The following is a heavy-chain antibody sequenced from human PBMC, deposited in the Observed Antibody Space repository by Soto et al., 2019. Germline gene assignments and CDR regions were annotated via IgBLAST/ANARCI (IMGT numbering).Heavy chain of an antibody. CDR2: ISGSGGST. CDR3: AKDEVGFNYYGSGSYY. D-gene: IGHD3-10*01. CDR1: GFTFSSYA. J-gene: IGHJ4*02. V-gene: IGHV3-23*01. Sequence: EVQLLESGGGLVQPGGSLRLSCAASGFTFSSYAMSWVRQAPGKGLEWVSAISGSGGSTYYADSVKGRFTISRDNSKNTLYPQMNSLRAEDTAVYYCAKDEVGFNYYGSGSYYWGQGTLVTVSS.